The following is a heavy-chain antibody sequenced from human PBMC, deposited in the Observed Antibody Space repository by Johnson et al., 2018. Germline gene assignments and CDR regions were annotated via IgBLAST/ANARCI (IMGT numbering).Heavy chain of an antibody. D-gene: IGHD2-21*01. CDR3: AKDLSIVGLAYGMDV. CDR2: ISWNSGSI. CDR1: GFTFDDYA. J-gene: IGHJ6*02. V-gene: IGHV3-9*01. Sequence: VQLVQSGGGLVQPGRSLRLSCAASGFTFDDYAMHWVRQAPGKGLERVSGISWNSGSIGYADSVKGRFNISRDKAKQSLYLQRNSQRAADTALYSCAKDLSIVGLAYGMDVGGQGPTVTVSS.